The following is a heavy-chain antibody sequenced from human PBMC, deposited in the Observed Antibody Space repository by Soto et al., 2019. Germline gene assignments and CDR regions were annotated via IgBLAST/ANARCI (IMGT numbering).Heavy chain of an antibody. CDR1: GGTFSSYA. J-gene: IGHJ5*02. D-gene: IGHD6-13*01. CDR3: ARFSSSIVGWFDP. Sequence: SVKVSCKASGGTFSSYAVSWVRQAPGQGLEWMGGIIPIFGTANYAQKFQGRVTITADESTSTAYMELSSLRSEDTAVYYCARFSSSIVGWFDPWGQRTLVTVSS. V-gene: IGHV1-69*13. CDR2: IIPIFGTA.